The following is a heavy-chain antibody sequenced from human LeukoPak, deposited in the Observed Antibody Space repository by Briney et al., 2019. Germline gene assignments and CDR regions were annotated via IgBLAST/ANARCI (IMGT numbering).Heavy chain of an antibody. D-gene: IGHD6-19*01. Sequence: RSGGSLRLSCAASGFTFSSSAMSWVRQAPGKGLEWLSGISGSGGGTYYADSVKGRFTISRDDSKNTLYLQMHSLRAEDTAVYYCAKSGGSSGWLYWGQGTLVTVSS. CDR1: GFTFSSSA. CDR3: AKSGGSSGWLY. CDR2: ISGSGGGT. V-gene: IGHV3-23*01. J-gene: IGHJ4*02.